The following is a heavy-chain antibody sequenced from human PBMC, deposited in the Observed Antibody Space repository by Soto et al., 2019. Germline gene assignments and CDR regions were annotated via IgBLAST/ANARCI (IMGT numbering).Heavy chain of an antibody. CDR1: GYTFTSYD. Sequence: QVQLVQSGAEVKKPGASVKVSCKASGYTFTSYDINWVRQATGQGLEWMGWMNPNNGNTGYAQKIQGRVTMTRNTSISRADMELSSLRTEDTAVYYCARWNNRWCSGGSCYRHSYYYYGMDVWGQGTTVTVSS. CDR3: ARWNNRWCSGGSCYRHSYYYYGMDV. V-gene: IGHV1-8*01. CDR2: MNPNNGNT. J-gene: IGHJ6*02. D-gene: IGHD2-15*01.